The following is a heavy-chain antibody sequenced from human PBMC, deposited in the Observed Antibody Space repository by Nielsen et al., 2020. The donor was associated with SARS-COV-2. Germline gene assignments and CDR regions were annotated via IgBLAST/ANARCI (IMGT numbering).Heavy chain of an antibody. CDR1: GFTFSSYS. CDR3: AKDSSYYDFWSGYFPSSTDRNYFDY. V-gene: IGHV3-48*04. J-gene: IGHJ4*02. CDR2: ISSSSSTI. D-gene: IGHD3-3*01. Sequence: LKISCAASGFTFSSYSMNWVRQAPGKGLEWVSYISSSSSTIYYADSVKGRFTISRDNAKNSLYLQMNSLRAEDTALYYCAKDSSYYDFWSGYFPSSTDRNYFDYWGQGTLVTVSS.